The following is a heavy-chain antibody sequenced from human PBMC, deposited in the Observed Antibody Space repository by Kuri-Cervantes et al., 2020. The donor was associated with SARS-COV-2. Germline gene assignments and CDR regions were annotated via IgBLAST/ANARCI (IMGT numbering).Heavy chain of an antibody. Sequence: GQSLKISCAASGFTFSTYAITWVRRAPGKGLEWVAVISYDGNNEYYAESVRGRFTISRDNSKKSLYLQMNSLRAEDTAVYYCARSHAVGKTSYFALDVWGQGTTVTVSS. CDR1: GFTFSTYA. J-gene: IGHJ6*02. CDR2: ISYDGNNE. CDR3: ARSHAVGKTSYFALDV. V-gene: IGHV3-30-3*01. D-gene: IGHD7-27*01.